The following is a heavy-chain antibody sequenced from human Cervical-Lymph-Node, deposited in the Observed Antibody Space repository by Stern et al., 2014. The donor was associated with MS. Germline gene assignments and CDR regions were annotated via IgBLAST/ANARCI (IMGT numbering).Heavy chain of an antibody. J-gene: IGHJ5*02. Sequence: VQLVESGAEVKRPGSSVRVSCEVFGGTFSSTGINWGRQAPGRGLEWVGGIIPIFGPKYAPEFLGTVTISADESASTAYLDLRSLISADTAVFYCVGPDFHLWGQGTLVTVSS. CDR1: GGTFSSTG. D-gene: IGHD3/OR15-3a*01. V-gene: IGHV1-69*01. CDR2: IIPIFGP. CDR3: VGPDFHL.